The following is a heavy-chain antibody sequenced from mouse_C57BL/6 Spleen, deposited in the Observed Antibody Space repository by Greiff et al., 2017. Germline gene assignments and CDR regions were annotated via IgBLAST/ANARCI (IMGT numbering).Heavy chain of an antibody. CDR3: ARSDDGYYPYFDY. J-gene: IGHJ2*01. V-gene: IGHV1-7*01. D-gene: IGHD2-3*01. Sequence: VQLVESGAELAKPGASVKLSCKASGYTFTSYWMHWVKQRPGQGLEWIGYINPSSGYTKYNQKFKDKATLTADKSSSTAYMQLSSLTYEDSAVYYCARSDDGYYPYFDYWGQGTTLTVSS. CDR1: GYTFTSYW. CDR2: INPSSGYT.